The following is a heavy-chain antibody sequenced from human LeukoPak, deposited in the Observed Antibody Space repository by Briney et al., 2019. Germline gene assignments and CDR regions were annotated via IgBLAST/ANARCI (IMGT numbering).Heavy chain of an antibody. Sequence: GGSLRLSCAASGFTFSSYSMNWVRQAPGKGLEWVSVIYSDGSTYYADSVKGRFTISRDSSKNTLYLQMNSLRAEDTAVYYCARGRGAYYYETGYWGQGILVTVSS. V-gene: IGHV3-66*01. CDR2: IYSDGST. CDR3: ARGRGAYYYETGY. D-gene: IGHD3-22*01. CDR1: GFTFSSYS. J-gene: IGHJ4*02.